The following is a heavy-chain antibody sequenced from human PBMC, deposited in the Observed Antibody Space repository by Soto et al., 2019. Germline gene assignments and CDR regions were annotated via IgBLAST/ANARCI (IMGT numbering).Heavy chain of an antibody. V-gene: IGHV4-34*01. CDR3: ARGLRGYSGYATPYYYGMDV. D-gene: IGHD5-12*01. Sequence: ETLSLTCAVYGGSFSGYYWSWIRQPPGKGLEWIGEINHSGSTNYNPSLKSRVTISVDTSKNQFSLKLSSVTAADTAVYYFARGLRGYSGYATPYYYGMDVWGQGTTVTVSS. J-gene: IGHJ6*02. CDR1: GGSFSGYY. CDR2: INHSGST.